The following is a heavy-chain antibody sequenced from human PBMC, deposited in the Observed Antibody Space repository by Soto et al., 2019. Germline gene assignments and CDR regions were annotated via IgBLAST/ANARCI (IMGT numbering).Heavy chain of an antibody. CDR2: ISYDESNK. CDR3: AKDLERYTVTGYSYGLDV. CDR1: GFPFSNYG. V-gene: IGHV3-30*18. Sequence: QVQLMESGGGAVQSGRSLRLSCAASGFPFSNYGMHWVRQAPGKGLEWVALISYDESNKHYADPVKGRFTISRDKSKNILYLQMNSLRAEDTAVYYCAKDLERYTVTGYSYGLDVWGQGTTVTVSS. J-gene: IGHJ6*02. D-gene: IGHD3-16*02.